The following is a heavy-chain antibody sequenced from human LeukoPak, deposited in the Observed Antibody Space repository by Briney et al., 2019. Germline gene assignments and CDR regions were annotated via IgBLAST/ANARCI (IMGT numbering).Heavy chain of an antibody. J-gene: IGHJ4*02. CDR2: INPNSGGT. CDR3: ARDSGRITIFLAVPNYFDY. V-gene: IGHV1-2*02. Sequence: GVSVKVSCKAPGYTFTGYYMHWVRQAPGQGLEWMGWINPNSGGTNYAQKFQGRVTMTRDTSISTAYMELSRLRSDDTAVYYCARDSGRITIFLAVPNYFDYWGQGTLVTVSS. CDR1: GYTFTGYY. D-gene: IGHD3-9*01.